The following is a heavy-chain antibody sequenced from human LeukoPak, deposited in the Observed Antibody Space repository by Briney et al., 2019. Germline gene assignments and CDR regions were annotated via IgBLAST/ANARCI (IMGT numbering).Heavy chain of an antibody. V-gene: IGHV3-15*01. CDR3: NRGLADYYDSAANY. Sequence: GGSLSLSCAASGFTFNNDWMSWVRQAPGKGLEWVGRIKSKTDGGTTDYTAPVKGRFTISRDDSIHTQYLQMSSLKTEDTAVYYCNRGLADYYDSAANYWGEGSLVTVSS. D-gene: IGHD3-22*01. CDR2: IKSKTDGGTT. J-gene: IGHJ4*02. CDR1: GFTFNNDW.